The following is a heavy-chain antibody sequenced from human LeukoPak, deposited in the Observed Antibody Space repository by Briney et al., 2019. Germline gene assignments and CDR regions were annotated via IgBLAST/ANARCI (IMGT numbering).Heavy chain of an antibody. CDR2: IIPNSGNT. J-gene: IGHJ6*03. V-gene: IGHV1-8*02. CDR1: GYTFTDSY. D-gene: IGHD3-10*01. Sequence: ASVKVSCKASGYTFTDSYIHWVRQAPGQGLEWMGWIIPNSGNTGYAQKFQGRVTTTRNTSISTAYMELSSLRSEDTAVYYCARAYGSGSYYLPYYYYYYMDVWGKGTTVTISS. CDR3: ARAYGSGSYYLPYYYYYYMDV.